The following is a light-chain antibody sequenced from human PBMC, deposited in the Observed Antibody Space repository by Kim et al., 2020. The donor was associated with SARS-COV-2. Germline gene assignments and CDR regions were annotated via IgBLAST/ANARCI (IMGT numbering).Light chain of an antibody. CDR2: DVR. CDR1: SSDVGYYDS. V-gene: IGLV2-14*01. Sequence: QSALTQPASVSGSPGQSITISCTGTSSDVGYYDSVSWYQKHPGKAPKLIMYDVRERASGVPNRFSGSQSGNTASLTISGLRTDDAADYYCSSHTTSSTSVFGSATKVTVL. CDR3: SSHTTSSTSV. J-gene: IGLJ1*01.